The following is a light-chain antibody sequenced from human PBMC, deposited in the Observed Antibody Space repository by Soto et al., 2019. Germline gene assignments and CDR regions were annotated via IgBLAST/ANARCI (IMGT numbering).Light chain of an antibody. V-gene: IGKV1-27*01. J-gene: IGKJ1*01. Sequence: DIQMTQSPSSLSASVGDRVTITCRARQGISNYLAWYQQQPGKVPKLLIYVASTLQSGVPSRFSGSGSGTDFTLTISSLQPEDVATYYCQKYNSDPWTFGQGTKVEIK. CDR2: VAS. CDR1: QGISNY. CDR3: QKYNSDPWT.